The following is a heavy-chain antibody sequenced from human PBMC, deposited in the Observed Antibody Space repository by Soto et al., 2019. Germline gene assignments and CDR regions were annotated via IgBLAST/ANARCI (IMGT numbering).Heavy chain of an antibody. D-gene: IGHD1-7*01. Sequence: ASVKVSCKASGYTFTGDYIHWVRQAPGQGPEWMGEISPVTGGAKYAQKFQGRVTMTRDTSITTVYMELTNLSPDDTAVYYCGRGRSGELVVFYWGQGTLVTVSS. CDR2: ISPVTGGA. V-gene: IGHV1-2*02. J-gene: IGHJ4*02. CDR1: GYTFTGDY. CDR3: GRGRSGELVVFY.